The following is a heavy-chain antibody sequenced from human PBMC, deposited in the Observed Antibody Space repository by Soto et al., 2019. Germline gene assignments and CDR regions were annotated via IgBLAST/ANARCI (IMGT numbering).Heavy chain of an antibody. Sequence: EVQLVESGGGLVQPGGSPRLSCAASGFTFSSYDMHWVRQATGKGLEWVSAIGTAGDTYYPGSVKGRFTISRENAKNSLYLQMNSLRAGDTAVYYCARGVRGQGAYYYYYMDVWGKGTTVTVSS. CDR3: ARGVRGQGAYYYYYMDV. J-gene: IGHJ6*03. V-gene: IGHV3-13*01. CDR1: GFTFSSYD. CDR2: IGTAGDT. D-gene: IGHD4-4*01.